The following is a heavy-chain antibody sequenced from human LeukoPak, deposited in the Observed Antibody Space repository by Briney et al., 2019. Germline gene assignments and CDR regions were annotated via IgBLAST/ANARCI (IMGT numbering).Heavy chain of an antibody. CDR3: ARANGSVRQKGSYYMDV. D-gene: IGHD3-10*01. V-gene: IGHV1-8*01. CDR1: GYTFTSYD. CDR2: MNPNSGNT. J-gene: IGHJ6*03. Sequence: ASVKVSCKASGYTFTSYDINWVRQATGQGLEWMGWMNPNSGNTGYAQKFQGRVTMTRNTSISTAYMELSSLRSEDTAVYYCARANGSVRQKGSYYMDVWGKGTTVTISS.